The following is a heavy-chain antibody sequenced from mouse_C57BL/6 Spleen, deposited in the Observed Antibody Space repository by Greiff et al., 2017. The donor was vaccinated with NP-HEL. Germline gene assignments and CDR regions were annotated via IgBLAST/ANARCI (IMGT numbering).Heavy chain of an antibody. CDR1: GYAFSSSW. CDR3: ARRATVAYAMDY. J-gene: IGHJ4*01. D-gene: IGHD1-1*01. Sequence: QVQLKQSGPELVKPGASVKISCKASGYAFSSSWMNWVKQRPGKGLEWIGRIYPGDGDTNYNGKFKGKATLTADKSSSTAYMQLSSLTSEDSAVYFCARRATVAYAMDYWGQGTSVTVSS. CDR2: IYPGDGDT. V-gene: IGHV1-82*01.